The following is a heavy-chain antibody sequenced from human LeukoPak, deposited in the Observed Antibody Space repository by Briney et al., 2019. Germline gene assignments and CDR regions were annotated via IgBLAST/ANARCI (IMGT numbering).Heavy chain of an antibody. Sequence: GGSLRLSCAASGFTFSDYYMSWIRQAPGKGLEWVSYISGSGSSIYYADSVKGRFTISRDNAKNSLDLQMNSLGVEDTAVYYCARRSGSYQADFDYWGQGTLVTVSS. D-gene: IGHD1-26*01. CDR1: GFTFSDYY. CDR2: ISGSGSSI. J-gene: IGHJ4*02. V-gene: IGHV3-11*01. CDR3: ARRSGSYQADFDY.